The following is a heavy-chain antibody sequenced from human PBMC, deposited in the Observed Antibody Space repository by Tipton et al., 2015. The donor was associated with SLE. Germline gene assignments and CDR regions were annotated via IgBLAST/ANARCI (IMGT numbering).Heavy chain of an antibody. CDR3: ARGQGSIAARIYMDV. CDR1: GGSISSSSYY. D-gene: IGHD6-6*01. V-gene: IGHV4-39*07. CDR2: IYYSGNA. Sequence: TLSLTCTVSGGSISSSSYYWGWIRQPPGKGLEWIGSIYYSGNAYYNPSLKSRVTISVDTSKNQFSLKLSSVTAADTAVYYCARGQGSIAARIYMDVWGRGTTVTVSS. J-gene: IGHJ6*03.